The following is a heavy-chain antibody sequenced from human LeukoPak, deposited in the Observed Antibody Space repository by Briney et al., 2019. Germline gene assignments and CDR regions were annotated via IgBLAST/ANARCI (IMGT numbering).Heavy chain of an antibody. CDR1: GFTFSSYA. Sequence: GGSLRLSCAASGFTFSSYAMSWVRQAPGKGLEWVSAISGSGGSTYYADSVKGRFTISRDNSKNTLYLQMNSLRAEDTAVYYCAKDMFLWFGESDAFDIWGQGTMVTVSS. J-gene: IGHJ3*02. CDR3: AKDMFLWFGESDAFDI. D-gene: IGHD3-10*01. V-gene: IGHV3-23*01. CDR2: ISGSGGST.